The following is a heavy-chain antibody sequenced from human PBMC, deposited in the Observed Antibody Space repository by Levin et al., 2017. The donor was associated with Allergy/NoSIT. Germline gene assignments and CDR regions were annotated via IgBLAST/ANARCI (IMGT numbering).Heavy chain of an antibody. V-gene: IGHV3-30*18. CDR3: AKGQETITLIPRAPPGH. Sequence: PGGSLRLSCTASGFVFGAYVMHWVRQVPGKGLEWVAVISNDGGKKYYADSVKGRFTVSRDDSKQTLFLDMNSLRTEDTAVYYCAKGQETITLIPRAPPGHWGQGDLVTVSS. CDR2: ISNDGGKK. CDR1: GFVFGAYV. D-gene: IGHD5-12*01. J-gene: IGHJ4*02.